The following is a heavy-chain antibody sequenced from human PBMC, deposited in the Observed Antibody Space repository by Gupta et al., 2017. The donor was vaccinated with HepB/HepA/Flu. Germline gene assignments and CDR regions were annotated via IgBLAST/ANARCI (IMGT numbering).Heavy chain of an antibody. D-gene: IGHD2-21*01. CDR1: GYTFTGYY. V-gene: IGHV1-2*02. Sequence: QVQLVQSGAEVKKPGASVKVSCQASGYTFTGYYIHWVRQAPGQGLEWMGWINPNGGGTNYAQKFQGRVTMTRDTSISKAYMELNSLKSDDTAIYYCARDLVIGDYFDSWGQGTLVTVSS. CDR3: ARDLVIGDYFDS. CDR2: INPNGGGT. J-gene: IGHJ4*02.